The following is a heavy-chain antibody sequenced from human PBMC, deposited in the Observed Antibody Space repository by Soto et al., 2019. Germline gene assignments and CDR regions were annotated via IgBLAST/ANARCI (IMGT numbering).Heavy chain of an antibody. Sequence: QVQLVQSGAEVKKPGSSVKVSCKASGGTFSSYTISWVRQAPGQGLEWMGWIIPILGIANYAHKFQGRATITAEKSPSTAYTELSSLRSEDPAVYYCAWGPRAPPSYDFWSGYYPSYSYYYYMDVWGKGTTVTVSS. CDR2: IIPILGIA. V-gene: IGHV1-69*02. CDR3: AWGPRAPPSYDFWSGYYPSYSYYYYMDV. D-gene: IGHD3-3*01. J-gene: IGHJ6*03. CDR1: GGTFSSYT.